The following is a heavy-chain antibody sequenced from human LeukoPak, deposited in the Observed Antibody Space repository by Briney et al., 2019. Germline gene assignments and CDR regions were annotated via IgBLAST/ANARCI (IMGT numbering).Heavy chain of an antibody. CDR2: IYYSGST. CDR3: ARAVVKGPYYDSSGYYPDAFDI. CDR1: GGSISSGGYY. J-gene: IGHJ3*02. Sequence: SETLSLTCTVSGGSISSGGYYWSWIRQHPGKGLEWIVYIYYSGSTYYNPSLKSRVTISVDTSKNQFSLKLSSVTAADTAVYYCARAVVKGPYYDSSGYYPDAFDIWGQGTMVTVSS. D-gene: IGHD3-22*01. V-gene: IGHV4-31*03.